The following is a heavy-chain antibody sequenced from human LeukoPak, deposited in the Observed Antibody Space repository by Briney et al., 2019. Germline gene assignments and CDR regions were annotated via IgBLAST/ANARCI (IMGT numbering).Heavy chain of an antibody. CDR3: ARYRNTAMVKYYFDY. D-gene: IGHD5-18*01. J-gene: IGHJ4*02. CDR2: IYPGDSDT. Sequence: GESLKISCKGSGYSFTSYWIGWVRPMPGKGLEWMGIIYPGDSDTRYSPSFQGQVTISADKSISTAYLQWSSLKASDTAMYYCARYRNTAMVKYYFDYWGQGTLVTVSS. V-gene: IGHV5-51*01. CDR1: GYSFTSYW.